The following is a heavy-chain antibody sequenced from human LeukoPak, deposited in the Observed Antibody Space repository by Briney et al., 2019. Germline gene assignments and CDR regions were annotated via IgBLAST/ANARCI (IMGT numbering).Heavy chain of an antibody. CDR1: GFALNAYS. J-gene: IGHJ4*02. CDR3: ANHLACGSTSCPSFDY. CDR2: ISGSGGST. Sequence: GGSLRLSCAASGFALNAYSLTWVRQAPGKGLEWVSAISGSGGSTYYADSVKGRFTISRDNSKNTLYLQMNSLRAEDTAVYYCANHLACGSTSCPSFDYWGQGTLVTVSS. V-gene: IGHV3-23*01. D-gene: IGHD2-2*01.